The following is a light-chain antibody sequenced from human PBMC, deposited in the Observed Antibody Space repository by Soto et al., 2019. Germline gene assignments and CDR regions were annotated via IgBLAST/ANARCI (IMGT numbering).Light chain of an antibody. J-gene: IGLJ1*01. V-gene: IGLV2-14*01. CDR1: SSDVGGYNY. CDR2: EVS. Sequence: QSALTQPASVSGSPGQSITISCTGTSSDVGGYNYVSWYQQHPGKAPKLMIYEVSNRPSGVSNRFSGSKSGNTASLTISGLQAEDEADYYCSSYTSSSTPYVFGTGTKLPV. CDR3: SSYTSSSTPYV.